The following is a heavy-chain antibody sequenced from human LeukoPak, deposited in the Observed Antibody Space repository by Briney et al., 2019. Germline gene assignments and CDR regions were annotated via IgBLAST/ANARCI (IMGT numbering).Heavy chain of an antibody. CDR2: ISSSGSTI. V-gene: IGHV3-48*03. D-gene: IGHD6-19*01. J-gene: IGHJ1*01. CDR1: GFTFSSYE. Sequence: GGSLRLSCAASGFTFSSYEMNWVRQAPGKGLEWVSYISSSGSTIYYADSVKGRFTISRDNAKNSMYLQMNSLRAEDTAVYYCARDRSDSSGWYGPPGLTFRRSFQHWGQGTLVTVSS. CDR3: ARDRSDSSGWYGPPGLTFRRSFQH.